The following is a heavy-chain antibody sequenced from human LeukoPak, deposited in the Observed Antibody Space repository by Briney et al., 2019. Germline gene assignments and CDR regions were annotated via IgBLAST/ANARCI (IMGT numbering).Heavy chain of an antibody. D-gene: IGHD6-19*01. Sequence: SETLSLTCTVSGGSISSSSYHWGWFRQPPGKGLEWIGSIYYSGTTYYNPSLKSRVTISVDTSKDQFSLKLNSVIAADTAVYYCARQVGYSSGWHPDYWGQGTLVTVSS. J-gene: IGHJ4*02. CDR1: GGSISSSSYH. V-gene: IGHV4-39*01. CDR2: IYYSGTT. CDR3: ARQVGYSSGWHPDY.